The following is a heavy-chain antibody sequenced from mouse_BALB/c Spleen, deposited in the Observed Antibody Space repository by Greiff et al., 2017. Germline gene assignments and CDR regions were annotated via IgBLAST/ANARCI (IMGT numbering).Heavy chain of an antibody. CDR3: ARTGSFDY. Sequence: VQLQQSGAELVRPGTSVKVSCKASGYAFTNYSIEWVKQRPGQGLEWIGVINPGSGGTNYNEKFKGKATLTADKSSSTAYMQLSSLTSDDSAVYFCARTGSFDYWGQGTTLTVSS. CDR2: INPGSGGT. V-gene: IGHV1-54*01. J-gene: IGHJ2*01. D-gene: IGHD4-1*01. CDR1: GYAFTNYS.